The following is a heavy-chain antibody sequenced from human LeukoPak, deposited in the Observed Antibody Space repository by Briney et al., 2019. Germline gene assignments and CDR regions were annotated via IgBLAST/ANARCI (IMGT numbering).Heavy chain of an antibody. CDR3: AKTARPGNYFDS. Sequence: SETPSLTCTVSGASISTYFWSWIRQPAGKGLEWIGRIYTSGTTNYNPSPQSRISMSLDTSKSQISLNLSSVTASDTATYYCAKTARPGNYFDSWGQGTLVTVSP. J-gene: IGHJ4*02. D-gene: IGHD6-6*01. V-gene: IGHV4-4*07. CDR1: GASISTYF. CDR2: IYTSGTT.